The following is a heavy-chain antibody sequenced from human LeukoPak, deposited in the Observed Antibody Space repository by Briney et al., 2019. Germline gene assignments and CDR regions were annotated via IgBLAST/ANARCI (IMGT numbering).Heavy chain of an antibody. V-gene: IGHV1-46*01. J-gene: IGHJ4*02. Sequence: ASVKVPCKASGYSFTSYYMHWVRQAPGQGLEWMGIINPNSGSTNYTEKFQGRVTLTRDTSTSTVYMVLTSLRSEDTAMYYCARARQWLVPYYFDYWGQGTLVTVSS. CDR3: ARARQWLVPYYFDY. CDR2: INPNSGST. D-gene: IGHD6-19*01. CDR1: GYSFTSYY.